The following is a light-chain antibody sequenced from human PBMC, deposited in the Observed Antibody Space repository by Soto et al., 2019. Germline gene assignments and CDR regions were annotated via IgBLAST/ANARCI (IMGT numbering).Light chain of an antibody. V-gene: IGKV1-39*01. CDR1: QSISSY. CDR2: AAS. Sequence: DIQMTQSPSSLSASVGDRVTITCRASQSISSYLNWYQQKPGKAPKLLIYAASSLQGGVPSRFSGSGSGTDFTLTISSLQREDCAIYYCQQSSSTVLTFGGGTKVESK. J-gene: IGKJ4*01. CDR3: QQSSSTVLT.